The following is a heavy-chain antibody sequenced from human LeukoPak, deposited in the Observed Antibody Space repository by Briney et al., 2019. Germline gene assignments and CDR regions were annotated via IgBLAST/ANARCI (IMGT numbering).Heavy chain of an antibody. V-gene: IGHV1-69*02. CDR2: IIPILGIT. Sequence: SVKVSCKASGGTFSSYSMSWVRQAPGHGLEWMGRIIPILGITYYAQKFQGRVTITADKSTGTAYMELSGLRSEDTAIYYCATGSEWEMGHYFDHWGQGTLVTLSS. J-gene: IGHJ4*02. D-gene: IGHD1-26*01. CDR1: GGTFSSYS. CDR3: ATGSEWEMGHYFDH.